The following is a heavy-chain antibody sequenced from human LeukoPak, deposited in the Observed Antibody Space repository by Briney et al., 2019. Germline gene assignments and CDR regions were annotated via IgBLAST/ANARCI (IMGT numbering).Heavy chain of an antibody. CDR2: INPNSGGT. CDR3: ARVGLCSGGLCPYYFDY. J-gene: IGHJ4*02. V-gene: IGHV1-2*02. D-gene: IGHD2-15*01. Sequence: ASVKVSCKASGYTFTGYYMHWVRQAPGQGLEWMGWINPNSGGTSFAQKFQGRVTMTRDTSISTAYMELSRLRSDDTAVYYCARVGLCSGGLCPYYFDYWGQGTLVTVSS. CDR1: GYTFTGYY.